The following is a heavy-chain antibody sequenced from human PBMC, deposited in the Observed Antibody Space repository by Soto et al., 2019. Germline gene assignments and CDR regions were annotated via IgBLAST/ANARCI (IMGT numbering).Heavy chain of an antibody. CDR1: GFTFSSYA. J-gene: IGHJ5*02. CDR2: VSYDGSIE. V-gene: IGHV3-30*04. Sequence: EHLVESGGGVDQRGRSLRLSCTGSGFTFSSYAMHWVRLAPGKGLEWVAVVSYDGSIENYADSVRGRFTISRDNSKNTVFLQMNSLRVEDTAVYYCAKDLYYYDFSLDDSWGQGTLVTVSS. D-gene: IGHD3-16*01. CDR3: AKDLYYYDFSLDDS.